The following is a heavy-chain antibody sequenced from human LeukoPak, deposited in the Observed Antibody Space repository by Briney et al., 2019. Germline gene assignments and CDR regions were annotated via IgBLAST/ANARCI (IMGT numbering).Heavy chain of an antibody. J-gene: IGHJ3*02. V-gene: IGHV4-59*12. CDR2: IYYSGST. CDR1: GGSISSYY. CDR3: ARETIDITVIVVVRMGDAFDI. Sequence: SETLPLTCTVSGGSISSYYWSWIRQPPGKGLEWIGYIYYSGSTNYNPSLKSRVTISVDTSKNQFSLKLSSVTAADTAVYYCARETIDITVIVVVRMGDAFDIWGQGTVVTVSS. D-gene: IGHD3-22*01.